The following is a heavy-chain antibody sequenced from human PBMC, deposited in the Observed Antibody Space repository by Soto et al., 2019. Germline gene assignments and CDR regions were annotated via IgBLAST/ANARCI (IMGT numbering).Heavy chain of an antibody. CDR1: GFTFSSYG. CDR2: ISYDGSNK. Sequence: GGSLRLSCAASGFTFSSYGMHWVRQAPGKGLEWVAVISYDGSNKYYADSVKGRFTISRDNSKNTLYLQMNSLRAEDTAVCYCAKDRGWLLLQFDYWGQGTLVTVSS. V-gene: IGHV3-30*18. CDR3: AKDRGWLLLQFDY. D-gene: IGHD3-22*01. J-gene: IGHJ4*02.